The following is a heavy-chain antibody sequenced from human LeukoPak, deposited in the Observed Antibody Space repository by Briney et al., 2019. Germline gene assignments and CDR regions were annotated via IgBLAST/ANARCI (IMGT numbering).Heavy chain of an antibody. J-gene: IGHJ4*02. Sequence: SVKVSCKASGFTFTSSAVQWVRQARGERLEWIGWIVVGSGNTNYAQKFQERVTITRDMSTSTAYMELSSLRSEDTAVYYCARAGEWLVHFDYWGQGTLVTVSS. V-gene: IGHV1-58*01. CDR1: GFTFTSSA. CDR3: ARAGEWLVHFDY. D-gene: IGHD6-19*01. CDR2: IVVGSGNT.